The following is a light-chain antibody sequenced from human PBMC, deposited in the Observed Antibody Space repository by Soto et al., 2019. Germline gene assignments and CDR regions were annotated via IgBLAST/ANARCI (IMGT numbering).Light chain of an antibody. CDR2: EVR. J-gene: IGLJ1*01. V-gene: IGLV2-14*01. CDR3: TSYTSRSTLYV. Sequence: QSALTQPASVSGSPGQSITISCTGTDSDVGGYNYVSWYQQHPGKAPKLIIYEVRNRPSGVSNRFSGSKSANTAALTISGLQAEDEADYYCTSYTSRSTLYVFGPGTKVTVL. CDR1: DSDVGGYNY.